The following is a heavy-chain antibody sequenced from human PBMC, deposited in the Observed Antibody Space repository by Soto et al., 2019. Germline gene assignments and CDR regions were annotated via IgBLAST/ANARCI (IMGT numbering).Heavy chain of an antibody. Sequence: EVQLVGPGGGLVQPGRSLRLSCVASGFTFEDYGMHWVRQAPGKGLEWVSGISWNSGNIDYGDFVKGRFTISRDNAKNPLYLQMPSLRAEDTALYFCAREIGPAGLSAAAGSRGQGTLVTVSS. CDR2: ISWNSGNI. V-gene: IGHV3-9*01. CDR1: GFTFEDYG. J-gene: IGHJ4*02. D-gene: IGHD6-25*01. CDR3: AREIGPAGLSAAAGS.